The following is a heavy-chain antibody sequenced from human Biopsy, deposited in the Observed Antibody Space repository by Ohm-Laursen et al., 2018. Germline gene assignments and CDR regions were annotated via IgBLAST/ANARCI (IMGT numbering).Heavy chain of an antibody. CDR1: GFTFNNYG. CDR3: ARDSTINTVTTADY. J-gene: IGHJ4*02. D-gene: IGHD4-11*01. Sequence: SLRLSCAASGFTFNNYGMQWVRQAPGKGLEWVAFIFYDGSNTYYADSVQGRFTISRDNSKNTVYLQMNSLRAEDTAIYYCARDSTINTVTTADYWGQGTLVTVSS. CDR2: IFYDGSNT. V-gene: IGHV3-33*08.